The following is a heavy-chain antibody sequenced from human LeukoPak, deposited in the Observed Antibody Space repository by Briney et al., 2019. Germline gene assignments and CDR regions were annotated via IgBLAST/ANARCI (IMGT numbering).Heavy chain of an antibody. Sequence: ASVKVSCKASGYTFTSYDINWVRQATGQGLEWMGWISAYNGNTNYAQKLQGRVTMTTDTSTSTAYMELRSLRSDDTAVYYCARLGMNSGSYYGRGGLWPAFDIWGQGTMVTVSS. CDR1: GYTFTSYD. J-gene: IGHJ3*02. CDR3: ARLGMNSGSYYGRGGLWPAFDI. D-gene: IGHD1-26*01. CDR2: ISAYNGNT. V-gene: IGHV1-18*01.